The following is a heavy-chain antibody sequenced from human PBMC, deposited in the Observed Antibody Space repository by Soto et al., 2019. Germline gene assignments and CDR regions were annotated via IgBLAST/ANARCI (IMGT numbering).Heavy chain of an antibody. CDR1: GYTLTELS. D-gene: IGHD3-10*01. V-gene: IGHV1-24*01. CDR3: ATGPAYPYGSGSSSRFDP. J-gene: IGHJ5*02. CDR2: FDPEDGET. Sequence: GASVKVSCKVSGYTLTELSMHWVRQAPGKGLEWMGGFDPEDGETIYAQKFQGRVTMTEDTSTDTAYMELSSLRSEDTAVYYCATGPAYPYGSGSSSRFDPWGQGTLVTVSS.